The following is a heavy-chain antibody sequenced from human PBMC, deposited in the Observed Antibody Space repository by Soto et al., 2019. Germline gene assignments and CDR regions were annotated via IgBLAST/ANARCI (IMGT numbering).Heavy chain of an antibody. CDR1: GFTFSSYD. D-gene: IGHD1-26*01. Sequence: PGGSLRLSCAASGFTFSSYDMHWVRQATGKGLEWVSAIGTAGDTYYPGSVKGRFTISRDNAKNSLYLQMNSLRDEDTAVYYCARVVGATHYYYYGMDVWGQGTTVTVSS. V-gene: IGHV3-13*04. CDR2: IGTAGDT. J-gene: IGHJ6*02. CDR3: ARVVGATHYYYYGMDV.